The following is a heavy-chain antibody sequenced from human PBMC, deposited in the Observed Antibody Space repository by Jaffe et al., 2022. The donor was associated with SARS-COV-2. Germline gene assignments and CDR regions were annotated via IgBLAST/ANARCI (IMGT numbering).Heavy chain of an antibody. CDR1: GGTFSSYA. CDR3: ARDSGDSSGYYPSRWYFDL. J-gene: IGHJ2*01. D-gene: IGHD3-22*01. V-gene: IGHV1-69*01. CDR2: IIPIFGTA. Sequence: QVQLVQSGAEVKKPGSSVKVSCKASGGTFSSYAISWVRQAPGQGLEWMGGIIPIFGTANYAQKFQGRVTITADESTSTAYMELSSLRSEDTAVYYCARDSGDSSGYYPSRWYFDLWGRGTLVTVSS.